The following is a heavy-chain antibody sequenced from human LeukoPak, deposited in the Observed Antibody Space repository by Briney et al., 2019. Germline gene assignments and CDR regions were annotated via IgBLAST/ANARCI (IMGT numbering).Heavy chain of an antibody. Sequence: GGSLRLSCAASGFTFSSYGMHWVRQAPGKGLEWVAVIWYDGSNKYYADSVKGRFTISRDNSKNTLYLQMNSLRAEDTAVYYCARDSERWLVPPRYFDYWGQGTLVTVSS. CDR2: IWYDGSNK. J-gene: IGHJ4*02. D-gene: IGHD6-19*01. CDR3: ARDSERWLVPPRYFDY. V-gene: IGHV3-33*01. CDR1: GFTFSSYG.